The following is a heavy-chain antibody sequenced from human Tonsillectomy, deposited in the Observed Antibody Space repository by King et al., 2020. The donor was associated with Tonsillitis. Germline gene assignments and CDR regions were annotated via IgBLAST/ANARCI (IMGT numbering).Heavy chain of an antibody. Sequence: VQLVESGGGVVRPGGSLRLSCAASGFTFDDYGMSWVRQVPGKGLEWVSGINWNGGSTGYADSVKGGFTISRDYAKNSLFLQMNSLRAEDTALYHCARGSSSGGYVYFDSWGQGTLVTVSS. V-gene: IGHV3-20*01. CDR3: ARGSSSGGYVYFDS. D-gene: IGHD6-13*01. CDR1: GFTFDDYG. CDR2: INWNGGST. J-gene: IGHJ4*02.